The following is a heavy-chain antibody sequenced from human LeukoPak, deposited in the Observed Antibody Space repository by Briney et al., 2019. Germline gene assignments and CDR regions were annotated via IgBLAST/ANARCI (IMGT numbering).Heavy chain of an antibody. CDR3: ARGGAIAAAGTGFYYFDY. CDR1: GYTFTSYY. J-gene: IGHJ4*02. CDR2: IIPILGIA. D-gene: IGHD6-13*01. Sequence: SVKVSCKASGYTFTSYYMHWVRQAPGQGLEWMGRIIPILGIANYAQKFQGRVTITADKSTSTAYMELSSLRSEDTAVYYCARGGAIAAAGTGFYYFDYWGQGTLVTVSS. V-gene: IGHV1-69*04.